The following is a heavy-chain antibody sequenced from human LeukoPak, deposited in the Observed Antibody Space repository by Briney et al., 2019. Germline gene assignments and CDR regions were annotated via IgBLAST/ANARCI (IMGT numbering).Heavy chain of an antibody. CDR1: GYSFASYW. CDR2: IYPGDSDT. V-gene: IGHV5-51*01. CDR3: ARLSSSWTNYYYYGMDV. Sequence: GESLKISCRYSGYSFASYWFGWVRHMPGKGLEWIGVIYPGDSDTRYSPSFQGQVTISADKSISTAYLQWSSLKASDTAMYYCARLSSSWTNYYYYGMDVWGQGTTVTVSS. D-gene: IGHD6-13*01. J-gene: IGHJ6*02.